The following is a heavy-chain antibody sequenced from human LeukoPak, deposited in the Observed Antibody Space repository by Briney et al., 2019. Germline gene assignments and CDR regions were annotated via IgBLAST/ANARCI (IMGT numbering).Heavy chain of an antibody. CDR1: GFTFSDYY. V-gene: IGHV3-11*01. CDR3: ARVSYYGSGSPLDY. CDR2: ISSSGSTI. Sequence: PGGSLRLSCAAPGFTFSDYYMSWIRQAPGKGLEWVSYISSSGSTIYYADSVKGRFTISRDNAKNSLYLQMNSLRAEDTAVYYCARVSYYGSGSPLDYWGQGTLVTVSS. J-gene: IGHJ4*02. D-gene: IGHD3-10*01.